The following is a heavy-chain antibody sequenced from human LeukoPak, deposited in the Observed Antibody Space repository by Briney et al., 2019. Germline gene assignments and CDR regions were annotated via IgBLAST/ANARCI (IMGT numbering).Heavy chain of an antibody. V-gene: IGHV3-7*01. CDR2: IKYDGSDK. J-gene: IGHJ4*02. Sequence: HPGGSLRLSCAASGFTFSSHWMTWVRQAPGKGLEWVANIKYDGSDKYYVDSVKGRFTISRDNAKNSLYLQMNSLRAEDAAVYYCVRRGSGNYYRYFDYWGQGTQVTVSP. D-gene: IGHD3-10*01. CDR3: VRRGSGNYYRYFDY. CDR1: GFTFSSHW.